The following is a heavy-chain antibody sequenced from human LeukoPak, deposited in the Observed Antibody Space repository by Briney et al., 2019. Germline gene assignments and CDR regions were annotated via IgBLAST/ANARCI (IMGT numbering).Heavy chain of an antibody. CDR2: ISGDGGST. D-gene: IGHD6-19*01. CDR1: GFMFHDYA. V-gene: IGHV3-43*02. Sequence: GGSLRLSCAGPGFMFHDYAIHWVRQAPGQGLEWVSLISGDGGSTFYADSVKGRFTISRDNSKNSLYLQVNSLRSDDTALYYCARESESSGWYDYWGQGTLVTVSS. J-gene: IGHJ4*02. CDR3: ARESESSGWYDY.